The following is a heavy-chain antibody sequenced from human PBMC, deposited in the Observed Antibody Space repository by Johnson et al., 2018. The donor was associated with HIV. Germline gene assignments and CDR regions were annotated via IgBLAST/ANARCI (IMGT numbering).Heavy chain of an antibody. Sequence: QLVESGGGLVQPGGSLRLSCAASGFTFSSYAMSWVRQAPGKGLEWVSAISGSGGSTYYADSVKGRFTISRDNSKNTLYLQMNSLRAEDTAVYYCARPGYYYDSSGYDAFDIWGQVTMVTVSS. CDR3: ARPGYYYDSSGYDAFDI. J-gene: IGHJ3*02. V-gene: IGHV3-23*04. CDR1: GFTFSSYA. D-gene: IGHD3-22*01. CDR2: ISGSGGST.